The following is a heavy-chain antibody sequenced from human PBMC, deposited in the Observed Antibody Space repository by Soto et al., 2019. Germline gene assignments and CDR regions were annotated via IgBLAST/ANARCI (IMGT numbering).Heavy chain of an antibody. CDR1: GGSISSGGYS. J-gene: IGHJ5*02. CDR3: ARGPSP. Sequence: QLQLQESGSGLVKPSQTLSLTCAVSGGSISSGGYSWSWVRQPPGKGLEWIGYIYHSGSTYYNPFLKSRVTLSVNRSKNPVFLEPSSGTAADTAVDFCARGPSPWGQGTLVPGSS. V-gene: IGHV4-30-2*01. CDR2: IYHSGST.